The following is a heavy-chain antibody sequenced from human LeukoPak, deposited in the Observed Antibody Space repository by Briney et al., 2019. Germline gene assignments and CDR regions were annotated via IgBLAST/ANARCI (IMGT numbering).Heavy chain of an antibody. D-gene: IGHD3-10*01. CDR1: GYSFTNYW. V-gene: IGHV5-51*01. CDR3: ARLGTMVRGVMTHFDY. J-gene: IGHJ4*02. CDR2: IYPGDSDT. Sequence: GESLKISCKGSGYSFTNYWIGWVRQMPGKGLEWMGIIYPGDSDTRYSPSFQGQVTISADKSISTAYLQWSSLKASDTAMYYCARLGTMVRGVMTHFDYWGQGTLVTVSS.